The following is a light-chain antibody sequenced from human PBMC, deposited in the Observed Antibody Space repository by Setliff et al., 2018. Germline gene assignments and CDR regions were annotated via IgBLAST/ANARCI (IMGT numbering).Light chain of an antibody. CDR1: SSNIGSSY. V-gene: IGLV1-51*01. CDR2: DNN. CDR3: ATWDFSLRGVV. Sequence: QSVLTQPPSVSAAPRQKVTISCSGSSSNIGSSYVSWYQQVPGTAPKLLIYDNNKRPSGIPDRFSGSESGASGTLGITGLQTGDEAEYYCATWDFSLRGVVFGGGTKGTVL. J-gene: IGLJ2*01.